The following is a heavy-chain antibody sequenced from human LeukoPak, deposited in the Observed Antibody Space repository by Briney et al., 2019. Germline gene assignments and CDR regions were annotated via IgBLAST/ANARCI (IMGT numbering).Heavy chain of an antibody. V-gene: IGHV4-61*02. CDR2: IYTSGST. CDR1: GGSISSGSYY. Sequence: SQTLSLTCTVSGGSISSGSYYWSWIRQPAGKGLEWIERIYTSGSTNYNPSLKSRVTISVDTSKNQFSLKLSSVTAADTAVYYCASQNCSSTSCARRPRAFDIWGQGTMVTVSS. J-gene: IGHJ3*02. D-gene: IGHD2-2*01. CDR3: ASQNCSSTSCARRPRAFDI.